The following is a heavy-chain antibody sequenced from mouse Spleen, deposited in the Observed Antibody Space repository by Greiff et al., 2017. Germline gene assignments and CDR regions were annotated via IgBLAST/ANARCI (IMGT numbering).Heavy chain of an antibody. Sequence: EVQLVESGGGLVKPGGSLKLSCAASGFTFSSYAMSWVRQTPEKRLEWVATISSGGSYTYYPDSVKGRFTISRDNAKNTLYLQMSSLRSEDTAMYYCARHRGDAMDYWGQGTSVTVSS. CDR2: ISSGGSYT. CDR1: GFTFSSYA. J-gene: IGHJ4*01. CDR3: ARHRGDAMDY. D-gene: IGHD3-3*01. V-gene: IGHV5-9-3*01.